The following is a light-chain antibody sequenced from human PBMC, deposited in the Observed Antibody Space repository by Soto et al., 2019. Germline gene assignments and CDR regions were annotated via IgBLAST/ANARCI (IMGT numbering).Light chain of an antibody. J-gene: IGLJ3*02. V-gene: IGLV8-61*01. CDR1: SASVSSRYY. CDR3: VLYMKGDIRV. Sequence: QTVVTQEASLSVSPGGTVTLTCVLTSASVSSRYYPSWYRQDPGQTPRSLIYSGDIRCSGVPDRCSGSILGSKAALTITGAQADDESVYYCVLYMKGDIRVFGEGTKLTVL. CDR2: SGD.